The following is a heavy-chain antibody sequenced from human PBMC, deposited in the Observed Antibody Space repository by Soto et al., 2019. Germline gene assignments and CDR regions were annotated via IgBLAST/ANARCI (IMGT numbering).Heavy chain of an antibody. J-gene: IGHJ4*02. D-gene: IGHD6-19*01. Sequence: VQLVESGGGVVQPGRSLRLSCAASGFTFSDYAMHLVRQAPGKGLEWVAVVSHDGRNTHYADSVKGRFTISRDSSKNTVSLERTSLRAEDTAVYYCAKGGRQWLVTSDFNYWGQGALVTVSS. CDR3: AKGGRQWLVTSDFNY. V-gene: IGHV3-30*18. CDR2: VSHDGRNT. CDR1: GFTFSDYA.